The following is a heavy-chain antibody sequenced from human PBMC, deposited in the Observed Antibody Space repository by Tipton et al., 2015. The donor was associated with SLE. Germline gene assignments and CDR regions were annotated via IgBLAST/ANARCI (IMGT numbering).Heavy chain of an antibody. CDR3: TAGIAAAGTFDY. CDR1: GYTFISYG. D-gene: IGHD6-13*01. CDR2: ISGYNGNT. Sequence: QVQLVQSGAEVKKPGASVKVSCKASGYTFISYGISWVRQAPGQGLEWMGWISGYNGNTNYAEKLQGRVTMTTDTSTSTAYMELRSLRSEDTAVYYCTAGIAAAGTFDYWGQGTLVTVSS. J-gene: IGHJ4*02. V-gene: IGHV1-18*01.